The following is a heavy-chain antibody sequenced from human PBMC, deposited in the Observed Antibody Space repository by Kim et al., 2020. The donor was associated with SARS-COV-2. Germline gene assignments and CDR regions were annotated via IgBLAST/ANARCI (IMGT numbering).Heavy chain of an antibody. V-gene: IGHV3-23*01. CDR1: GFTFSTYA. CDR2: ISGSGGST. J-gene: IGHJ4*02. Sequence: GGSLRLSCAASGFTFSTYAMSWVRQAPGKGLEWVSAISGSGGSTYYADSVKGRFTISRDNSKNTLYLQMNSLRAEDTAVYYCAKWIWATVTTGYFDYWGQETLVTVSS. CDR3: AKWIWATVTTGYFDY. D-gene: IGHD4-17*01.